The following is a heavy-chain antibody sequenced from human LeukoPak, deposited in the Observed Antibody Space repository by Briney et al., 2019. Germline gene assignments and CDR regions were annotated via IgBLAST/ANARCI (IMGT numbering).Heavy chain of an antibody. CDR2: INSDGSST. Sequence: GGSLRLSCAASGFTFSSYWMHWVRQAPGKGLVWVSRINSDGSSTSYAGSVKGRFTISRDNAKNTLYLQMNSLRAEDTAVYYCARGESGSPPELWGQGTLVTVSS. D-gene: IGHD1-26*01. CDR3: ARGESGSPPEL. V-gene: IGHV3-74*01. CDR1: GFTFSSYW. J-gene: IGHJ4*02.